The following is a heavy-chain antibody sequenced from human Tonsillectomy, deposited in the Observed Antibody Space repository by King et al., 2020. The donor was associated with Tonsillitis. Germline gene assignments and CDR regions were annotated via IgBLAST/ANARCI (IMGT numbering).Heavy chain of an antibody. Sequence: VKLVESGGGVVQPGRSLRLSCGASGFTFSSYGMHWVRQAPGKGLEWVAVIGYDGSNKYYADSVKGRFTISRDNSKYTLFLQMNSLRAEDTAVYYCARDGGGAYYDFWSGPFYYYYMDVWGKGTTVTVSS. CDR3: ARDGGGAYYDFWSGPFYYYYMDV. V-gene: IGHV3-33*01. CDR2: IGYDGSNK. CDR1: GFTFSSYG. D-gene: IGHD3-3*01. J-gene: IGHJ6*03.